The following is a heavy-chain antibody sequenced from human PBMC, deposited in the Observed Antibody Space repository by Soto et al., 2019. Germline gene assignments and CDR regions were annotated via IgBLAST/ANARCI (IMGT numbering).Heavy chain of an antibody. J-gene: IGHJ6*02. CDR1: GGLISSGNW. D-gene: IGHD3-10*01. V-gene: IGHV4-4*02. CDR2: IYHSGST. Sequence: SETLSLTCAVSGGLISSGNWWTWVRQAPGKGLEWIGEIYHSGSTKYNPSLKSRVTMSVDKSKNQFSLKLNSVTAADTAVYYCARDRSYYGSGSYYTLYGMDVWGQGTTVTVSS. CDR3: ARDRSYYGSGSYYTLYGMDV.